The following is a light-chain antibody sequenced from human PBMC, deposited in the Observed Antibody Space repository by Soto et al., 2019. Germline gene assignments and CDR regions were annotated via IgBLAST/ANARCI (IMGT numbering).Light chain of an antibody. J-gene: IGKJ1*01. CDR1: ESVASSY. Sequence: IVLTQSLCTLSLSPEEGAPLSCRASESVASSYFAWYQQIPGQAPRLLIYGASSRATGIPDRFSGSGSGTDSTLTITRLQPEDFAVYYCQQYGRSPWTSGQGTNVDIK. V-gene: IGKV3-20*01. CDR2: GAS. CDR3: QQYGRSPWT.